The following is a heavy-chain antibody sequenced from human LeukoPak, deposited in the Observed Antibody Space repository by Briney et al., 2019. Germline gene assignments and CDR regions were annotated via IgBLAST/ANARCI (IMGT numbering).Heavy chain of an antibody. D-gene: IGHD1-26*01. CDR3: ARFLGGSYGMDV. CDR2: INAGNGNT. CDR1: GYTFTSYG. V-gene: IGHV1-3*01. Sequence: ASVKVSCKASGYTFTSYGINWVRQAPGQGLEWMGWINAGNGNTKFSQKIQGRVTITRDTSASTAYMELSSLRSEDTAVYYCARFLGGSYGMDVWGQGTTVTVSS. J-gene: IGHJ6*02.